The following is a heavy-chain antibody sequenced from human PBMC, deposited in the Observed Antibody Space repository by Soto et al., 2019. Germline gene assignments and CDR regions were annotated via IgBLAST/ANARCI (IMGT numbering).Heavy chain of an antibody. CDR2: IIPIFGTA. V-gene: IGHV1-69*13. CDR1: GGTFSIYA. D-gene: IGHD4-17*01. J-gene: IGHJ6*02. CDR3: ARMLLHGDLDSLKYYYYYGMDV. Sequence: GASVKVSCKASGGTFSIYAISWVRQAPGQGLEWMGGIIPIFGTANYAQKFQGRVTITADESTSTAYMELSSLRSEDTAVYYCARMLLHGDLDSLKYYYYYGMDVWGQGTTVTVSS.